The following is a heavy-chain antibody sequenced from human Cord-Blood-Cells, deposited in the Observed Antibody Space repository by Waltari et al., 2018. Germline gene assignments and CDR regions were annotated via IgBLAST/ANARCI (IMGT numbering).Heavy chain of an antibody. CDR2: ISYDGSNK. CDR1: GFTFSRSH. J-gene: IGHJ3*02. CDR3: ARGITVYDAFDI. V-gene: IGHV3-30-3*01. D-gene: IGHD4-4*01. Sequence: QVQLVESGGGVVQPGRSLRLSCAASGFTFSRSHMHWVRQAPGKGLEWVAVISYDGSNKYYADSVKGRFTISRDNSKNTLYLQMNSLRAEDTAVYYCARGITVYDAFDIWGQGTMVTVSS.